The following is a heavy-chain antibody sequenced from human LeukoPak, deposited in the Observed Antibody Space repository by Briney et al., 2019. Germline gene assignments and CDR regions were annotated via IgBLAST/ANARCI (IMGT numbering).Heavy chain of an antibody. D-gene: IGHD5-12*01. CDR3: AGRRDIVSSRAYYYYYYGMDV. CDR1: GGSISSSSYY. Sequence: SETLSLTCTVSGGSISSSSYYWGWIRQPPGKGLEWIGSIYYSGSTYYNPSLKSRVTISVDTSKNQFSLKLSSVTAADTAVYYCAGRRDIVSSRAYYYYYYGMDVWGQGTTVTVSS. V-gene: IGHV4-39*01. J-gene: IGHJ6*02. CDR2: IYYSGST.